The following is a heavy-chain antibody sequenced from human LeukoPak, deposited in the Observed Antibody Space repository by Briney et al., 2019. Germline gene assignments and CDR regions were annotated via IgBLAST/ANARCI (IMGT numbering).Heavy chain of an antibody. CDR1: GFTFSSYN. J-gene: IGHJ6*02. V-gene: IGHV3-23*01. CDR2: ISGSGGST. Sequence: GGSLRLSCGASGFTFSSYNMNWVRQAPGKGLEWVSGISGSGGSTYYADSVKGRFTISRDKSKNTLYLQMNSLRVEDTAVYYCAKLESPYNYYGMDVWGQGTTVTVS. CDR3: AKLESPYNYYGMDV. D-gene: IGHD3-3*01.